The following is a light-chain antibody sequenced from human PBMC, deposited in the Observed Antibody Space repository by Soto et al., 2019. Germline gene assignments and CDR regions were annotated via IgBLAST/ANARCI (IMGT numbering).Light chain of an antibody. V-gene: IGLV1-47*02. CDR1: SSNIGSDY. Sequence: QSVLTQPPSASGTPGQRVTISCSGSSSNIGSDYVYWYQQLPGTAPKLLIYSNDQRPSGVPDRFSGSKSGTSASLAISGLRSEDQADYYCAAWDDSLSGYVFGTRTKVTV. CDR2: SND. J-gene: IGLJ1*01. CDR3: AAWDDSLSGYV.